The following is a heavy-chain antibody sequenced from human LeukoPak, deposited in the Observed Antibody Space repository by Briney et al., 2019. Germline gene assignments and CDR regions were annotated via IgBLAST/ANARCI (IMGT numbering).Heavy chain of an antibody. Sequence: ASVKVSCKASGGTFSSYAISWVRQAPGQGLEWMGWISAYNGNTNYAQKLQGRVTMTTDTSTSTAYMELRSLRSDDTAVYYCARDGVSWGSGDYWGQGTLVTVSS. CDR1: GGTFSSYA. D-gene: IGHD7-27*01. J-gene: IGHJ4*02. CDR3: ARDGVSWGSGDY. V-gene: IGHV1-18*01. CDR2: ISAYNGNT.